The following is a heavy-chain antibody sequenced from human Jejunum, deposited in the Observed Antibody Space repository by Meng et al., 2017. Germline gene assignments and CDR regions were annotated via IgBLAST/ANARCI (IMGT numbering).Heavy chain of an antibody. Sequence: GESLKISCAASGFTFSNYAVHWVRQSAGKGLEWVAVISKDGYNQYYADSVKGRFTFSRDNAKNTLYLQMNSLRVEDSALYYCAKDGDIGFTDFDYWGQGTLVTVSS. CDR1: GFTFSNYA. V-gene: IGHV3-30*01. CDR2: ISKDGYNQ. CDR3: AKDGDIGFTDFDY. J-gene: IGHJ4*02. D-gene: IGHD3-10*01.